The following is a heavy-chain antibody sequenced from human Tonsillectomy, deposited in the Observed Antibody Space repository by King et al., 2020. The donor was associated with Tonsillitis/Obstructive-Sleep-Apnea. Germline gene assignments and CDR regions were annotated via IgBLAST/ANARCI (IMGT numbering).Heavy chain of an antibody. CDR1: GFIFSTYW. CDR3: ARDIAS. CDR2: IKPDGSEK. V-gene: IGHV3-7*03. J-gene: IGHJ5*02. D-gene: IGHD2-15*01. Sequence: VQLVESGGDLVHPGGSLRLSCAASGFIFSTYWLTWVRQAPGKGLEWVANIKPDGSEKYYVDSVKGRFTFSRDNAKNFLFLQMNTLRADDTAVYYCARDIASWGQGTLVTVSS.